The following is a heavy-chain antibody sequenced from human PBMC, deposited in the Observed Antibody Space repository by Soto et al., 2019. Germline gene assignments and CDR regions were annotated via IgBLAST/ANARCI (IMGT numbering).Heavy chain of an antibody. CDR3: ARLYGERYFDY. D-gene: IGHD3-10*01. Sequence: QVQLQESGPGRVKPSQTLSLTCTVSGGSISSGGYYWSWIRQHPGKGLEWIGYMYYSGSTYYNPSLNSGVTISVDTSKNQFSLELSPVTAADTAVYFCARLYGERYFDYGGAGTLVTIAS. J-gene: IGHJ4*02. V-gene: IGHV4-31*03. CDR2: MYYSGST. CDR1: GGSISSGGYY.